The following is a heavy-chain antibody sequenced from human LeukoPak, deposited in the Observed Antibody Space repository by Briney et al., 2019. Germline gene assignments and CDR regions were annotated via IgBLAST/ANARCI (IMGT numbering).Heavy chain of an antibody. CDR3: AKDVSGYCSSTSCYFWDY. J-gene: IGHJ4*02. CDR2: ISYDGSNK. V-gene: IGHV3-30*04. Sequence: PGGSLRLSCAASGFIFSSYAMHWVRQAPGKGLEWVAVISYDGSNKYYADSVKGRFTISRDNSKNTLYLQMNSLRAEDTAVYYCAKDVSGYCSSTSCYFWDYWGQGTLVTVSS. CDR1: GFIFSSYA. D-gene: IGHD2-2*03.